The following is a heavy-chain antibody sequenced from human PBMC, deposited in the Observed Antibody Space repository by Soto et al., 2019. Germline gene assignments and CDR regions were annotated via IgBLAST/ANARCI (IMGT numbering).Heavy chain of an antibody. CDR1: GFSFSSYG. CDR3: ARAQYTGSYFDACDV. J-gene: IGHJ3*01. CDR2: IWYDGSNK. Sequence: PGGSLRLSCAASGFSFSSYGMHWVRQAPGKGLDWVAVIWYDGSNKYYAESVKGRFTISRDNSKNTLYVQMNSLTVEDTAVYYCARAQYTGSYFDACDVWGPGTMLTVSS. D-gene: IGHD1-26*01. V-gene: IGHV3-33*03.